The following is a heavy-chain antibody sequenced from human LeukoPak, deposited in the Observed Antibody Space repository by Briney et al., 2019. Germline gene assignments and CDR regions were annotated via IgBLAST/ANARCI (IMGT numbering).Heavy chain of an antibody. D-gene: IGHD5-12*01. J-gene: IGHJ6*03. CDR3: AREVATITPYYYYYYYMDV. Sequence: SETLSLTRTVSGGSISSYYWSWIRQPPGKGLEWIGYIYYSGSTNYNPSLKSRVTISVDTSKNQFSLKLSSVTAADTAVYYCAREVATITPYYYYYYYMDVWGKGTTVTISS. V-gene: IGHV4-59*01. CDR2: IYYSGST. CDR1: GGSISSYY.